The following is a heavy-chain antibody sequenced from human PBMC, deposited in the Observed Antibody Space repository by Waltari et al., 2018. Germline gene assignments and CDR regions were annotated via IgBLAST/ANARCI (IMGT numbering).Heavy chain of an antibody. V-gene: IGHV3-30*01. J-gene: IGHJ3*02. Sequence: QVQLVESGGGVVQPGRSLRLSCAASGFPFSSYAMHWVRQAPGKGLEWVAVISYDGSNKYYADSVKGRFTISRDNSKNTLYLQMNSLRAEDTAVYYCARDGYKIGDDAFDIWGQGTMVTVSS. CDR1: GFPFSSYA. CDR2: ISYDGSNK. D-gene: IGHD5-12*01. CDR3: ARDGYKIGDDAFDI.